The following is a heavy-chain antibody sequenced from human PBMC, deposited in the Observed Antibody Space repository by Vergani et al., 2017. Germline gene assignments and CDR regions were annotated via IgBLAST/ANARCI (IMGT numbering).Heavy chain of an antibody. V-gene: IGHV5-10-1*03. CDR1: GYSFTSYC. D-gene: IGHD6-6*01. CDR3: ARQGPRGSSSGDY. Sequence: EVPLVQSGAEVKKPGESLRIFCKGSGYSFTSYCISCVRQMPGKGLEWMGRIDPSDSYTHYSQSFQGHVTISADKSISTVYLEWSSLKSSDTAMYYCARQGPRGSSSGDYWGQGTLVTVSS. J-gene: IGHJ4*02. CDR2: IDPSDSYT.